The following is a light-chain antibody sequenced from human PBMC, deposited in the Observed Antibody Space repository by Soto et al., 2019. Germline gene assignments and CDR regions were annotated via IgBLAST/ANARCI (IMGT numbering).Light chain of an antibody. CDR2: EVT. Sequence: QSVLTQPPSASGSPGQSVTISCTGTGSDIGGYNYVSWYQQYPGKAPKLMIYEVTKRPSGVPDRISGSKSGNTASLTISGLQTDDEADYYCSSYAGSPWLFGGGTKVTVL. V-gene: IGLV2-8*01. CDR1: GSDIGGYNY. J-gene: IGLJ3*02. CDR3: SSYAGSPWL.